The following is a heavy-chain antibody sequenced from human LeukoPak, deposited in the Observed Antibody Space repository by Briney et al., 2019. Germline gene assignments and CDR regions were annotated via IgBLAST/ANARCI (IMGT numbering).Heavy chain of an antibody. D-gene: IGHD3-22*01. V-gene: IGHV4-30-4*07. CDR2: IYYSGST. J-gene: IGHJ4*02. CDR1: GGSTSSGSYY. Sequence: SETLSLTCTVSGGSTSSGSYYWSWIRQPPGKGLEWIGYIYYSGSTYYNPSLKSRVTISVDTSKNQFSLKLSSVPAADTAVYYCARAPHFFDTSGSRYYFDYWGQGALVTVSS. CDR3: ARAPHFFDTSGSRYYFDY.